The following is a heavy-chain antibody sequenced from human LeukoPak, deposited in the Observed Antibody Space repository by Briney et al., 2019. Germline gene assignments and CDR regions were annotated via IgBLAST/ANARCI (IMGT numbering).Heavy chain of an antibody. CDR1: GDSFFWNSVA. Sequence: SQILSLTCAVSGDSFFWNSVAWNWIRQSPSRGLEWLGRTYYSSEWHHDYAVSVKSRINITADTFKSQFSLHLNTVTPEDTAVYFCARGRYCGGGTCYHFDSWGQGTLVTVSS. CDR2: TYYSSEWHH. D-gene: IGHD2-15*01. CDR3: ARGRYCGGGTCYHFDS. J-gene: IGHJ4*02. V-gene: IGHV6-1*01.